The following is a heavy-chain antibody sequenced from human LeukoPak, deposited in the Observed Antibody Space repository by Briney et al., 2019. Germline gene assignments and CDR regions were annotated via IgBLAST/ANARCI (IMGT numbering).Heavy chain of an antibody. CDR3: ARAVTSTEGY. CDR2: INDGGSGK. D-gene: IGHD4-17*01. J-gene: IGHJ4*02. CDR1: GFVFSNYW. Sequence: PGRSLRPSCAASGFVFSNYWMTWVRQAPGKGLEWVASINDGGSGKYYVDSVKGRFTTSRDNAQKSLYLEMHSLRAEDTAVYYCARAVTSTEGYWGQGTLVTVSS. V-gene: IGHV3-7*03.